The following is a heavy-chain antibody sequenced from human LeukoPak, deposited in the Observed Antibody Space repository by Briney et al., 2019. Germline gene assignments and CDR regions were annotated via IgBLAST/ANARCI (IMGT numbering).Heavy chain of an antibody. CDR3: ARDDRAVDTAMVT. CDR1: GGTFSSYA. V-gene: IGHV1-69*06. J-gene: IGHJ5*02. Sequence: ASVKVSCKASGGTFSSYAISWVRQAPGQGLEWMGGIIPIFGTANYAQKFQGRVTITADKSTSTAYMELSSLRSEDTAVYYCARDDRAVDTAMVTWGQGTLVTVSS. CDR2: IIPIFGTA. D-gene: IGHD5-18*01.